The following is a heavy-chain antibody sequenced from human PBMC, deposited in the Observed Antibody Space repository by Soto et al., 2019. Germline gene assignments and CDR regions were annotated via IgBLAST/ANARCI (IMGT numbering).Heavy chain of an antibody. D-gene: IGHD6-25*01. J-gene: IGHJ6*02. Sequence: SETLSLTCAFYVVSFSGYYWSWIRQPPGKGLEWIGEINHSGSTNYNPSLKSRVTISVDTSKNQFSLKLSSVTAADTAVYYCARGKKRYYSYYGMDVWGQGTPVTRLL. CDR2: INHSGST. CDR3: ARGKKRYYSYYGMDV. CDR1: VVSFSGYY. V-gene: IGHV4-34*01.